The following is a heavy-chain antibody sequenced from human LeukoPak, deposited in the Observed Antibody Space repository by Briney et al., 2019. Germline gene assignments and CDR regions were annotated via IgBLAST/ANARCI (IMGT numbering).Heavy chain of an antibody. J-gene: IGHJ4*02. D-gene: IGHD2-8*01. V-gene: IGHV4-34*01. Sequence: SETLSLTXAVYGGAFSGYYWSWIRQSPGKGLEWIGEINHSGSTNYNPSLKSRVTISVDTSKNQFSLKLSSVTAADTAVYYCARGSGYCTNGVCSLYYFDYWGQGTLVTVSS. CDR2: INHSGST. CDR3: ARGSGYCTNGVCSLYYFDY. CDR1: GGAFSGYY.